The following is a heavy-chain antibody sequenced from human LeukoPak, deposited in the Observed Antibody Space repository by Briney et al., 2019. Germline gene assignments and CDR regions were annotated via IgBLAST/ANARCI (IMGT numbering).Heavy chain of an antibody. CDR1: GFTFSSNY. V-gene: IGHV3-66*02. CDR3: TRFVVTYYFDY. J-gene: IGHJ4*02. D-gene: IGHD4-23*01. CDR2: IYSGGGT. Sequence: GGSLRLSCAPSGFTFSSNYMSGVRQPPGKGLEGVSVIYSGGGTYYADSVKGRFTISRDNSKNTLYLQMNSLRAEDTAVYYCTRFVVTYYFDYWGQGTLVTVSS.